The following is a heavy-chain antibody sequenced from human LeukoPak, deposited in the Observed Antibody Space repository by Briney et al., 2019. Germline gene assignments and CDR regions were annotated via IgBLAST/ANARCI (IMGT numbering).Heavy chain of an antibody. Sequence: GGSLRLSCAASGFTFDDYAMHWVRQVPGKGLVWVSHINSDESTTNYADSVRGRFTISRDNAKNTLYLQMNSLTAEDTAVYYCARGMRDYYGLDYWGQGTLVTVSS. V-gene: IGHV3-74*01. CDR3: ARGMRDYYGLDY. D-gene: IGHD3-10*01. CDR2: INSDESTT. CDR1: GFTFDDYA. J-gene: IGHJ4*02.